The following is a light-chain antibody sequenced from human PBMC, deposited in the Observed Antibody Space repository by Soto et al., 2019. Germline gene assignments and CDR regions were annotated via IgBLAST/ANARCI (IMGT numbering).Light chain of an antibody. Sequence: EIVMTHSASTLSVSPGEKATLSXRASQSVSGNLAREQQRPGQAPRLLLYGVSSRATGIPDRFSGSGSGTDFTLTISRLEPEDFAVYYCHQYGSSPATFGQGTKVDIK. CDR3: HQYGSSPAT. CDR1: QSVSGN. V-gene: IGKV3-20*01. J-gene: IGKJ1*01. CDR2: GVS.